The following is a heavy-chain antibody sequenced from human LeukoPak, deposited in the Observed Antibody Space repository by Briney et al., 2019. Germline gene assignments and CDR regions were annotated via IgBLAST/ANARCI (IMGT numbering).Heavy chain of an antibody. D-gene: IGHD3-9*01. CDR3: ARVYDILTGYTYAVYGMDV. Sequence: PGGSLRLSCAASGFTFSSYWMHWVRQAPGKGLVWVSRINSDGSSTSYADSVKGRFTISRDNAKNTLYQQMNSLRAEDTAVYYCARVYDILTGYTYAVYGMDVWGQGTTVTVSS. J-gene: IGHJ6*02. CDR1: GFTFSSYW. CDR2: INSDGSST. V-gene: IGHV3-74*01.